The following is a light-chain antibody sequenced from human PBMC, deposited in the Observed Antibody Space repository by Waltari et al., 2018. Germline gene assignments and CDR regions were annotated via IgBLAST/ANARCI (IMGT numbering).Light chain of an antibody. CDR2: VNSEGSQ. V-gene: IGLV4-69*01. J-gene: IGLJ3*02. CDR3: QTGGHGTWV. Sequence: QLVLTQSPSASASLGASVKLTCTLSSGHSSNIIAWHQQQPEKGPRELMKVNSEGSQSKGDEIPDRFSGSSSGAERYRTLASLQSEDEADYYCQTGGHGTWVFGGGTKLTVL. CDR1: SGHSSNI.